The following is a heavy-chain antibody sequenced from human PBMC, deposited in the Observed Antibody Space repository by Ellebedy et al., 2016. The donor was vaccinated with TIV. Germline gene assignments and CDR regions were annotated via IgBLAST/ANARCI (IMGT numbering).Heavy chain of an antibody. CDR1: GFIFSSYA. Sequence: GESLKISXPASGFIFSSYAMHWVRQAPGKGLEWVAVISYDGSNKYYADSVKGRFTISRDNSKNTLYLQMNSLRAEDTAVYYCARDRVHYAHFDYWGQGTLVTVSS. J-gene: IGHJ4*02. CDR2: ISYDGSNK. CDR3: ARDRVHYAHFDY. V-gene: IGHV3-30-3*01. D-gene: IGHD4-17*01.